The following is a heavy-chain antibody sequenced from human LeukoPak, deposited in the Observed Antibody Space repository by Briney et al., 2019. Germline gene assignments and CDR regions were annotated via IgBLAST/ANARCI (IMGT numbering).Heavy chain of an antibody. V-gene: IGHV4-38-2*01. CDR2: IYHSGST. CDR3: ARQEYYYDSSGSYFDY. J-gene: IGHJ4*02. Sequence: PSETLSLTCAVSGYSISSGYYWGWIRQPPGKGLEWIGSIYHSGSTYYNPSLKSRVTISVDTSKNQFSLKLSSVTAADTAVYYCARQEYYYDSSGSYFDYWGQGTLVTVSS. D-gene: IGHD3-22*01. CDR1: GYSISSGYY.